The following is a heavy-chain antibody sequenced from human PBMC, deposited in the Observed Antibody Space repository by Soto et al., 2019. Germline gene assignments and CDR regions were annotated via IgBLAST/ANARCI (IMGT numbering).Heavy chain of an antibody. V-gene: IGHV3-7*01. D-gene: IGHD3-22*01. CDR3: ARYESSGPAVY. Sequence: GGSLKRSCVASGFTFRSYLMSWVGQAPGKGLEWVANIKYGGSERLYVDSVKGRFTISRDDAKNSLYLQMNSLRAEDTAVYYCARYESSGPAVYCVQGTRVSSP. J-gene: IGHJ4*02. CDR1: GFTFRSYL. CDR2: IKYGGSER.